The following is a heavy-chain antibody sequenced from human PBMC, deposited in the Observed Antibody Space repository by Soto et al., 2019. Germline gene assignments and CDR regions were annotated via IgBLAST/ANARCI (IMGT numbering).Heavy chain of an antibody. CDR2: IIPLFGTA. J-gene: IGHJ6*02. Sequence: QVQLVQSGAEVNKPGSSVRFSCKPSGGTFSTYPISWVRQAPGQGLEWMGGIIPLFGTANYAHKLQGRVTITTDESTSTVYMDLSRLRSDDTAVYYCARDRYDYASGTYSSYVLDVWGQGTTVTVSS. CDR1: GGTFSTYP. CDR3: ARDRYDYASGTYSSYVLDV. D-gene: IGHD3-10*01. V-gene: IGHV1-69*01.